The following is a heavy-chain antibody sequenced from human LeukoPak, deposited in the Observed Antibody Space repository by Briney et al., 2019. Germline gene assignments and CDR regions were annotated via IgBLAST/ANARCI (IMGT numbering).Heavy chain of an antibody. D-gene: IGHD2-21*02. CDR2: INPNSGGT. Sequence: GASVNVSCKASGYTFTGYYMHWVRQAPGQGLEWTGWINPNSGGTNYAQKFQGRVTMTRDTSISTAYMELSRLRSDDTAVYYCARGGDCYSSENDAFDIWGQGTMVTVSS. J-gene: IGHJ3*02. CDR1: GYTFTGYY. V-gene: IGHV1-2*02. CDR3: ARGGDCYSSENDAFDI.